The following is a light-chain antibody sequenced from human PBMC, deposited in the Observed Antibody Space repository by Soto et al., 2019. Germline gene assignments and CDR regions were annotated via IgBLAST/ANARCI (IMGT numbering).Light chain of an antibody. J-gene: IGKJ4*01. CDR2: GAS. CDR1: KSVSNN. V-gene: IGKV3-15*01. CDR3: QQYNNWTPLT. Sequence: EIVMTQSPATLSVSPGERAILSCRASKSVSNNLAWYQQKPGQARRLLIYGASTRATGIPARFSGSGSGTEFTLSISSLQSEDFAIYYCQQYNNWTPLTFGGGTKVEIK.